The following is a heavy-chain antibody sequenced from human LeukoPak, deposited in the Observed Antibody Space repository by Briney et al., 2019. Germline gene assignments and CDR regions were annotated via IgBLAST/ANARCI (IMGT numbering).Heavy chain of an antibody. CDR2: ISWNSGSI. CDR1: GGSISSYY. CDR3: ASIAAAVDY. Sequence: LSLTCTVSGGSISSYYWSWVRQAPGKGLEWVSGISWNSGSIGYADSVKGRFTISRDNAKNTLYLQMNSLRAEDTAVYYCASIAAAVDYWGQGTLVTVSS. J-gene: IGHJ4*01. D-gene: IGHD6-13*01. V-gene: IGHV3-9*01.